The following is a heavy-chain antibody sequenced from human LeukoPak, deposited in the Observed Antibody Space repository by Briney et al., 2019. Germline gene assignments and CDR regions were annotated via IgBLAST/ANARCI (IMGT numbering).Heavy chain of an antibody. V-gene: IGHV1-69*01. CDR3: ARAAYYDYVWGSYTRTHHYYFDY. D-gene: IGHD3-16*01. Sequence: GSSVKVSCKASGGTFISYAISWVRQAPGQGLEWMGGIIPIFGTANYAQKFQGRVTITADESTSTAYMELSSLRSEDTAVYYCARAAYYDYVWGSYTRTHHYYFDYWGQGTLVTVSS. CDR1: GGTFISYA. CDR2: IIPIFGTA. J-gene: IGHJ4*02.